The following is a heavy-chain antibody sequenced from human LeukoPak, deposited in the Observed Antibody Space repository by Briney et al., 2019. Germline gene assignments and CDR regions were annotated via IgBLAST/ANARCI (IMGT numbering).Heavy chain of an antibody. V-gene: IGHV4-59*08. CDR3: ARHRTGGLDY. CDR2: IYYSGST. Sequence: NPSETLSLTCTVSGGSINSYYWSWIRQPPGKGLEWIGYIYYSGSTNYNPSLKSRVTISVDTSKNQFSLKLSSVTAADTAVYYCARHRTGGLDYWGQGTLVTVSS. J-gene: IGHJ4*02. D-gene: IGHD7-27*01. CDR1: GGSINSYY.